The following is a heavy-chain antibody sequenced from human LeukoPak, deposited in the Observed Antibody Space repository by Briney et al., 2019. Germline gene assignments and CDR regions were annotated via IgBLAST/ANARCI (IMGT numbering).Heavy chain of an antibody. CDR1: GFAFSRYW. CDR3: ANSYDFWTDGLYMDV. D-gene: IGHD3-3*01. J-gene: IGHJ6*03. V-gene: IGHV3-30*02. Sequence: PGGSLRLSCAASGFAFSRYWMTWVRQAPGKGLEWVAFIRYDGSNKYYADPVKGRFTISRDNSKNTLYLQMNSLRAEDTAVYYCANSYDFWTDGLYMDVWGEGTTVTVSS. CDR2: IRYDGSNK.